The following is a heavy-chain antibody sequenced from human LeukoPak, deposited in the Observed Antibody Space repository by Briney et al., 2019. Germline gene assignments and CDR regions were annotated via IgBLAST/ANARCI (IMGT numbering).Heavy chain of an antibody. V-gene: IGHV4-61*10. CDR2: IYSSGSA. J-gene: IGHJ3*02. CDR1: GGSIFSDGTY. D-gene: IGHD1-26*01. CDR3: ARVRHSGSYPGAFDI. Sequence: SETLSLTCTVSGGSIFSDGTYWSWIRQPAGKGLEWIGHIYSSGSANYNPSLKSRVTISVDTSKNQFSLKLSSVTAADTAVYYCARVRHSGSYPGAFDIWGQGTLVTVSS.